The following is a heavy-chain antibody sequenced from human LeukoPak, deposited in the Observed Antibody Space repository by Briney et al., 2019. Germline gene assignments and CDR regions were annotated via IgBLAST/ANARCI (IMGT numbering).Heavy chain of an antibody. CDR3: ARDTDDILTGYYNAYYFDY. Sequence: GASVKVSCKASGYTFTSYGISWVRQAPGQGLEWMGWISAYNGNTNYAQKLQGRVTVTTDTSTSTAYMELRSLRSDDTAVYYCARDTDDILTGYYNAYYFDYWGQGTLVTVSS. V-gene: IGHV1-18*01. J-gene: IGHJ4*02. CDR2: ISAYNGNT. D-gene: IGHD3-9*01. CDR1: GYTFTSYG.